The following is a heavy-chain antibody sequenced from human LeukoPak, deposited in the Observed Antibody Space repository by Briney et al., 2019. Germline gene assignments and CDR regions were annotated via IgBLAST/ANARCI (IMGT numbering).Heavy chain of an antibody. CDR1: GYTFTGNY. V-gene: IGHV1-2*02. CDR3: ARDSATAAAAELDY. J-gene: IGHJ4*02. CDR2: INPNTGGT. D-gene: IGHD6-13*01. Sequence: ASVKVSCKTSGYTFTGNYIHWVRQAPGHGLEWIGWINPNTGGTKYAQKFQGRVTMTRDTSISTAYMELTWLKSDDTVVYYCARDSATAAAAELDYWGQGTLVTVSS.